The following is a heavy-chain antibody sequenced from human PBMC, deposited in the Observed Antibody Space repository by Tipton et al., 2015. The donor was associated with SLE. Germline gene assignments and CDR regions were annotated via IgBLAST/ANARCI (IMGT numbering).Heavy chain of an antibody. CDR3: ARDLTGLGFDY. CDR2: INHSGST. Sequence: TLSLTCTVSGGSFSGYYWSWIRQPPGKGLEWIGEINHSGSTNYNPSLKSRVTIPVDTSKNQFSLKLSSVTAADTAVYYCARDLTGLGFDYWGQGTLVTVSS. D-gene: IGHD1-20*01. J-gene: IGHJ4*02. CDR1: GGSFSGYY. V-gene: IGHV4-34*01.